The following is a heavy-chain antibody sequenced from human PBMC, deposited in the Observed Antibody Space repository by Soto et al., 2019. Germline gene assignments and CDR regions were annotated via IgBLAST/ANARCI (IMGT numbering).Heavy chain of an antibody. CDR1: GGSIIRYC. J-gene: IGHJ5*02. D-gene: IGHD3-9*01. Sequence: SETLSLTCTVSGGSIIRYCWSWIRQPPGKGLEWIGYIYYSGSTNYNPSLKSRVTISVDTSKNQFSLKLRSVTAADTAVYYCARVEVYYEILSGYSVNWFDPWGQGTLLTVSS. CDR2: IYYSGST. V-gene: IGHV4-59*01. CDR3: ARVEVYYEILSGYSVNWFDP.